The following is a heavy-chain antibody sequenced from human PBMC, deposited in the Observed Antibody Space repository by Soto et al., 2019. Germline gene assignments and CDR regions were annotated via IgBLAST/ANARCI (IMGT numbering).Heavy chain of an antibody. V-gene: IGHV3-23*01. Sequence: LRLSCAASGFTFSSYAMSWVRQAPGKGLEWVSAISGSGGSTYYADSVKGRFTISRDNSKNTLYLQMNSLRAEDTAVYYCAKWGRGYSYGYSDYWGQGTLVTVSS. D-gene: IGHD5-18*01. CDR2: ISGSGGST. CDR3: AKWGRGYSYGYSDY. J-gene: IGHJ4*02. CDR1: GFTFSSYA.